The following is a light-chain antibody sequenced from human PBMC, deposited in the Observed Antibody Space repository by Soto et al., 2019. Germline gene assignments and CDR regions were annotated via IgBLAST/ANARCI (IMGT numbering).Light chain of an antibody. CDR1: QSVSSY. Sequence: EMVLKQSQATLSLSQRERATLSCRARQSVSSYLAWYQQKPGQAPRLLIYDASNRATGIPARFSGSGSGTDFTLTISSLEPEDFAVYYCQQRSNWPPITFGQGKLLEV. CDR2: DAS. V-gene: IGKV3-11*01. CDR3: QQRSNWPPIT. J-gene: IGKJ5*01.